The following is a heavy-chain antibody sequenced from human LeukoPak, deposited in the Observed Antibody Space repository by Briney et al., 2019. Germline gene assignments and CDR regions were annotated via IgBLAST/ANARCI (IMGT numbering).Heavy chain of an antibody. J-gene: IGHJ4*02. D-gene: IGHD2-15*01. Sequence: GGSLRLSCAASGSTFSHFWMSWVRQAPGKGLEWVAYIKKTGSETYYVDSVKGRFTITRDNTRNSLFLQMYSLRAEDTAVYFCAREDGYCSGGNCYSYFDSWGQGTLVTVSS. CDR2: IKKTGSET. V-gene: IGHV3-7*01. CDR1: GSTFSHFW. CDR3: AREDGYCSGGNCYSYFDS.